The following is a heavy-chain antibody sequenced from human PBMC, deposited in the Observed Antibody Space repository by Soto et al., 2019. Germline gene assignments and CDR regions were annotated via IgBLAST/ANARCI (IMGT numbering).Heavy chain of an antibody. CDR3: ARLSVVTATKAYYFDY. D-gene: IGHD2-21*02. J-gene: IGHJ4*02. V-gene: IGHV5-51*01. CDR1: GYSFTSYW. Sequence: GESLKISCKGSGYSFTSYWIGWVRQMPGKGLEWMGIIYPGDSDTRYSPSFQGQVTISADKSISTAYLQWGSLKASDTAMYYCARLSVVTATKAYYFDYWGQGTLVTVSS. CDR2: IYPGDSDT.